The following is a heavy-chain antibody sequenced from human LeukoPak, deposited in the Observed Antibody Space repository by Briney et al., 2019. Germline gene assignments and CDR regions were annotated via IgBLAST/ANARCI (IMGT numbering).Heavy chain of an antibody. CDR2: IYSGGST. CDR3: ARGADGGTSNSRDWIDP. CDR1: GFTVSSNY. J-gene: IGHJ5*02. D-gene: IGHD1-26*01. Sequence: GGSLRLSCAASGFTVSSNYMSWVRQAPGKGLEWVSGIYSGGSTYYADAVKGSCTTSGDNSNNTPLHLMNSMRAEEAAVYSCARGADGGTSNSRDWIDPWGQGTLVTVSS. V-gene: IGHV3-66*01.